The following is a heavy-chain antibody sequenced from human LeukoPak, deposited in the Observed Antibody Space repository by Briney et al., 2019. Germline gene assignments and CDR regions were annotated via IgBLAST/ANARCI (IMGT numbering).Heavy chain of an antibody. J-gene: IGHJ4*02. CDR3: ARGPRYCSSTSCYFNFDY. D-gene: IGHD2-2*01. Sequence: PGGSLRLSCAASGFTFSSYAMSWVRQAPGKGLEWVAVISYDGSNKYYADSVKGRFTISRDNSKNTLYLQMNSLRAEDTAVYYCARGPRYCSSTSCYFNFDYWGQGTLVTVSS. CDR2: ISYDGSNK. V-gene: IGHV3-30-3*01. CDR1: GFTFSSYA.